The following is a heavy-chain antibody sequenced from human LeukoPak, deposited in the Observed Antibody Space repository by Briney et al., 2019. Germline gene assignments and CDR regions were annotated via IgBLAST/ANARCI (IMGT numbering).Heavy chain of an antibody. V-gene: IGHV3-23*01. D-gene: IGHD3-3*01. CDR3: AREGTYYDFWSGYLTRTLRYYYGMDV. J-gene: IGHJ6*02. CDR2: ISGSGGST. CDR1: GFTFTTYW. Sequence: GGSLRLSCAASGFTFTTYWMHWVRQAPGKGLVWVSAISGSGGSTYYADSVKGRFTISRDNSKNTLYLQMNSLRAEDTAVYYCAREGTYYDFWSGYLTRTLRYYYGMDVWGQGTTVTVSS.